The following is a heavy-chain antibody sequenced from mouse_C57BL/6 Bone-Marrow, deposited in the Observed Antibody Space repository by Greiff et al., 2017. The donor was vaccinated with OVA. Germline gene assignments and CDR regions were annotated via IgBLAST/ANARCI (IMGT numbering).Heavy chain of an antibody. CDR1: GFSFNTYA. Sequence: EVQLQESGGGLVQPKGSLKLSCAASGFSFNTYAMNWVRQAPGQGLEWVARIRSKSNNYATYYADSVKDRFTISRDDSESMLYLQMNNLKTEDTAMYYCVRHYGRYAMDYWGQGTSVTVSS. CDR3: VRHYGRYAMDY. V-gene: IGHV10-1*01. CDR2: IRSKSNNYAT. D-gene: IGHD1-1*02. J-gene: IGHJ4*01.